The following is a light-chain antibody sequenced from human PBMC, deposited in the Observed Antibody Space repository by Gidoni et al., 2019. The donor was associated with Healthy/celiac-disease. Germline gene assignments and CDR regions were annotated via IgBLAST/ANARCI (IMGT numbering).Light chain of an antibody. Sequence: EIVLTPSPATLSLSPGERATLSCRASQSVSSYLAWYQQKPGQAPRLLIYDASNRATGIPARFSGSGSGTDFTLTTSSLETEDFAVYYCQQRSNWPPGYTFGQGTKLEIK. V-gene: IGKV3-11*01. J-gene: IGKJ2*01. CDR3: QQRSNWPPGYT. CDR2: DAS. CDR1: QSVSSY.